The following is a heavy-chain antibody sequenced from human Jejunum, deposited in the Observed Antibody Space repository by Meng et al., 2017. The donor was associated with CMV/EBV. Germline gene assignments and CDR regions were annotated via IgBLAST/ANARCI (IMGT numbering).Heavy chain of an antibody. Sequence: CTVSGASITSGGFYWTWIRKNPGKGLEWIGFIYFSGNTYYNTSLKSRITISLDTSKNQFSLKLTSVTAADTAVYYCARDIVGINYFDYWGQGILVTVSS. J-gene: IGHJ4*02. CDR1: GASITSGGFY. CDR3: ARDIVGINYFDY. CDR2: IYFSGNT. V-gene: IGHV4-31*03. D-gene: IGHD1-26*01.